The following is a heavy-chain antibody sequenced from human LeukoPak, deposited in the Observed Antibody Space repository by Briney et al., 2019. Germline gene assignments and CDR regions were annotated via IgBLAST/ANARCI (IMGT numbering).Heavy chain of an antibody. CDR2: MYYSGGT. CDR1: GDSLSGYY. D-gene: IGHD6-13*01. Sequence: SETLSLTCTVSGDSLSGYYWSWVRQPPGKGLEWIGYMYYSGGTNYNPSLKSRVTISVDTSKNHFSLELSSVTAADTAVYYCARTYGSSGLGYFDLWGRGTLVTVSS. CDR3: ARTYGSSGLGYFDL. J-gene: IGHJ2*01. V-gene: IGHV4-59*01.